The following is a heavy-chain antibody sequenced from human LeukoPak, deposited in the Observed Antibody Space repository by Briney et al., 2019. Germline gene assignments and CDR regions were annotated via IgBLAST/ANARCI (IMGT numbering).Heavy chain of an antibody. V-gene: IGHV3-30*03. CDR1: RFTFNGYV. CDR3: AGESRLGSGSNPIGY. J-gene: IGHJ4*02. Sequence: GGSLRLSCAASRFTFNGYVMHWVRQAPGKGLEWVALISFDGSNTYYADSVKGRFTISRDSSKNTLYLQMNSLRAEDSAVYYCAGESRLGSGSNPIGYWGPGTLVTVSS. CDR2: ISFDGSNT. D-gene: IGHD2-15*01.